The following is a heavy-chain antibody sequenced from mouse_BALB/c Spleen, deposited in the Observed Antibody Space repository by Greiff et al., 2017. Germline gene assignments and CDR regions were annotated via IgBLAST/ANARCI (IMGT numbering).Heavy chain of an antibody. Sequence: EVQLVESGGGLVKPGGSLKLSCAASGFTFSSYAMSWVRQTPEKRLEWVASISSGGSTYYPDSVKGRFTISRDNARNILYLQMSSLRSEDTAMYYCARVQYYYGSKGYAMDYWGQGTSDTVSS. CDR2: ISSGGST. D-gene: IGHD1-1*01. J-gene: IGHJ4*01. CDR3: ARVQYYYGSKGYAMDY. CDR1: GFTFSSYA. V-gene: IGHV5-6-5*01.